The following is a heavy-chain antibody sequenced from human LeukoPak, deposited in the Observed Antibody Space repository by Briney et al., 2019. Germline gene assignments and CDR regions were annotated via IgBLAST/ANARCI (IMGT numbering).Heavy chain of an antibody. CDR3: ARADIAAAGYPYY. CDR1: GFTFRSYA. D-gene: IGHD6-13*01. V-gene: IGHV3-33*08. CDR2: IWYDGSNK. J-gene: IGHJ4*02. Sequence: GGSLRLSCAASGFTFRSYAMHWVRQAPGKGLEWVAVIWYDGSNKYYADSVKGRFTISRDNSKNTLYLQMNSLRAEDTAVYYCARADIAAAGYPYYWGQGTLVTVSS.